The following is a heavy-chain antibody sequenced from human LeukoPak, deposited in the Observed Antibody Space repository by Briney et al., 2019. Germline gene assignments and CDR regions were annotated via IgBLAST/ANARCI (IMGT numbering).Heavy chain of an antibody. V-gene: IGHV3-23*01. Sequence: GGSLRLSCAASGFTFSSYAMSWVRQAPGKGLESVSAISGSGGSTYYADSVKGRFTISRDNSKNTLYLQMNSLRAEDTAVYYCARFIAAPYYFDYWGRGTLVTVSS. CDR1: GFTFSSYA. CDR2: ISGSGGST. J-gene: IGHJ4*02. CDR3: ARFIAAPYYFDY. D-gene: IGHD6-13*01.